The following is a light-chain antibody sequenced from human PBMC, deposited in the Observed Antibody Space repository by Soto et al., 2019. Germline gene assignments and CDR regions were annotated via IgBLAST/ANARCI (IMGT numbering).Light chain of an antibody. Sequence: EIVMTQSPGTLSLSPGETATLSCRASQTIGRNYLAWYQQKPGQAPRLLIYYISTRAADIPARFSGSGSGTDFTLTISSLQSEYSGVDDCQQHNQLPTTFAPGTGPE. CDR1: QTIGRN. V-gene: IGKV3-15*01. CDR3: QQHNQLPTT. CDR2: YIS. J-gene: IGKJ5*01.